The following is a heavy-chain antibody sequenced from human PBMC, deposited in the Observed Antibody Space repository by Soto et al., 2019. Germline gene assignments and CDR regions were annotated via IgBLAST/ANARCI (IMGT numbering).Heavy chain of an antibody. J-gene: IGHJ4*02. Sequence: QVQLQESGPGLVKPSQTLSLTCTVSGGSISSGNYYWSWIRQPPGKGLEWIGFISYSGSTYYSLSLQSRVTISVDTSQHQFSLNLSFVTAADTAVYYCATMGTPATGLYYFDYWGQGTLVTVSS. D-gene: IGHD5-18*01. CDR2: ISYSGST. V-gene: IGHV4-30-4*01. CDR1: GGSISSGNYY. CDR3: ATMGTPATGLYYFDY.